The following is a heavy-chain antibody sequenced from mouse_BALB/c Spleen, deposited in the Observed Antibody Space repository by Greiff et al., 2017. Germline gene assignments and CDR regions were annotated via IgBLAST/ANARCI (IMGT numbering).Heavy chain of an antibody. CDR3: ARDYGSSYYYAMDY. CDR1: GYTFTDYA. D-gene: IGHD1-1*01. Sequence: QVHVKQSGAELVRPGVSVKISCKGSGYTFTDYAMHWVKQSHAKSLEWIGVISTYYGDASYNQKFKGKATMTVDKSSSTAYMELARLTSEDSAIYYCARDYGSSYYYAMDYWGQGTSVTVSS. J-gene: IGHJ4*01. V-gene: IGHV1S137*01. CDR2: ISTYYGDA.